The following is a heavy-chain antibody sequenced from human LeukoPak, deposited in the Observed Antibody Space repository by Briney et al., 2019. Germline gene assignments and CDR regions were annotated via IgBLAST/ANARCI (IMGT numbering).Heavy chain of an antibody. CDR2: IYPGDSDT. Sequence: PGESLKISCKGPGYSFTSYWIGWVRQMPGKGLEWMGIIYPGDSDTRYSPSFQGQVTISADKSISTAYLQWSSLKASDTAMYYCARLDNYKDIVLMVYARGIDYWGQGTLVAVSS. CDR1: GYSFTSYW. V-gene: IGHV5-51*01. D-gene: IGHD2-8*01. CDR3: ARLDNYKDIVLMVYARGIDY. J-gene: IGHJ4*02.